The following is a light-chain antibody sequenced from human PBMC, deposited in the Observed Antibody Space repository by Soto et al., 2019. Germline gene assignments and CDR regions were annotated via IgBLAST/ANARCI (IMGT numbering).Light chain of an antibody. CDR2: LGS. Sequence: DIVMTQSPLSLPVTPGEPASISCRSSQSLLHSNGYNYSDWYLQKPGQSPQLLIYLGSNRASGVPDRFSGSGSGTDFTLKISRVEAEDVGVYYCMQALQTPRLTFGGGTKVEIK. V-gene: IGKV2-28*01. CDR3: MQALQTPRLT. CDR1: QSLLHSNGYNY. J-gene: IGKJ4*01.